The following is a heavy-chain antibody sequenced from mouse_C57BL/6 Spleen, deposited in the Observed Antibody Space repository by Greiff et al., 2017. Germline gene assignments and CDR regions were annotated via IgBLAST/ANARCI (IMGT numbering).Heavy chain of an antibody. CDR2: IYPGSGNT. CDR3: AREGAYGNDAMDY. J-gene: IGHJ4*01. D-gene: IGHD2-1*01. V-gene: IGHV1-76*01. Sequence: VQLQQSGAELVRPGASVKLSCKASGYTFTDYYINWVRQRPGQGLEWIARIYPGSGNTYYNEKFKGKATLTAEKSSSTAYMQLSSLTSEDSAVYFCAREGAYGNDAMDYWGQGTSVTVSS. CDR1: GYTFTDYY.